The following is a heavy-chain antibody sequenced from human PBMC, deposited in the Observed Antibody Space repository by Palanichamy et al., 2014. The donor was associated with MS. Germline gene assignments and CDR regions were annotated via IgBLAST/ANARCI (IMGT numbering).Heavy chain of an antibody. Sequence: QVQLVQSGAEVKKPGASVKVSCKASGYAFTSYYMHWVRQAPGQGLEWMGIINPSGGSTSYAQKFQGRVTMTRDTSTSTVYMELSSLRSEDTAVYYCARGTTMVRGVINKRSGWIDPWGQGTPVTVSS. J-gene: IGHJ5*02. V-gene: IGHV1-46*03. CDR1: GYAFTSYY. CDR2: INPSGGST. CDR3: ARGTTMVRGVINKRSGWIDP. D-gene: IGHD3-10*01.